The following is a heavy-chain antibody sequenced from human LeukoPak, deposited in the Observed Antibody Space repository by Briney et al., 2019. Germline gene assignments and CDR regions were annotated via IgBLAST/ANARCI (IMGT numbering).Heavy chain of an antibody. CDR2: IIPILDVA. D-gene: IGHD5-18*01. V-gene: IGHV1-69*04. J-gene: IGHJ6*02. Sequence: SVKVSCKASGGTFNTYAITWVRQAPGQGLEWMGRIIPILDVADSAQRFQGRVTVTADRSTSTVYMELNSLRSEDTAIYYCARFPVRGYTYGSVIHHMDVWGQGTTVIVSS. CDR1: GGTFNTYA. CDR3: ARFPVRGYTYGSVIHHMDV.